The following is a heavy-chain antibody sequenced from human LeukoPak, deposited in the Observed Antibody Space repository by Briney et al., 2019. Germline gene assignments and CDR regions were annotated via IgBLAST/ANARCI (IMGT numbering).Heavy chain of an antibody. V-gene: IGHV4-61*02. J-gene: IGHJ6*02. CDR3: ARERFVYGMDV. CDR1: GGSISSGSYY. D-gene: IGHD3-3*01. CDR2: IYTSGST. Sequence: PSETLSLTCTVSGGSISSGSYYWSWIRQPAGKGLKWIGRIYTSGSTNYNPSLKSRVTISVDTSKNQFSLKLSSVTAADTAVYYCARERFVYGMDVWGQGTTVTVSS.